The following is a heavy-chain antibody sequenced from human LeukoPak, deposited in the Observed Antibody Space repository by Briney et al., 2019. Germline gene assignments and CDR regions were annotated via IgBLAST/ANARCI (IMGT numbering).Heavy chain of an antibody. V-gene: IGHV4-39*01. CDR1: GGSISSSSYY. Sequence: SETLSLTCTVCGGSISSSSYYWGWIRQPPGKGLEWIGSIYYSGSTYYNPSLKSRVTISVDTSKNQFSLKLSSVTAAHPAVYYCARCGDIVLMVYAYFDYWGQGTLVTVSS. D-gene: IGHD2-8*01. CDR2: IYYSGST. J-gene: IGHJ4*02. CDR3: ARCGDIVLMVYAYFDY.